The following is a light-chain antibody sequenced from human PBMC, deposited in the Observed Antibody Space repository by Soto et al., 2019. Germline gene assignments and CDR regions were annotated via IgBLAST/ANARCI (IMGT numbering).Light chain of an antibody. Sequence: QSVLTQPPSASGTPGQRVTISCSGSSSNIGSNTVNWYQQLPGTAPKLHIYSNNQRPSGVPDRFSGSKSGTSASLAISGLQSEDEADYYCAAWDDSLKGVFGGGTQLTVL. CDR1: SSNIGSNT. CDR3: AAWDDSLKGV. V-gene: IGLV1-44*01. J-gene: IGLJ2*01. CDR2: SNN.